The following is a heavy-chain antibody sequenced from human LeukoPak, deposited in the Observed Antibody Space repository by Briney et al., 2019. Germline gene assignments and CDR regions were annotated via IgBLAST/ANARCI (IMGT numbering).Heavy chain of an antibody. CDR2: ISSSSKI. Sequence: PGGSLRLSCTASGFAFSSYAMAWVRPAPGKGLEWLSYISSSSKINYADSVKGRFTISRDNAKNSLYLQMISLRDEDTAVYYCARSANPGVHDFDPWGQGTLVTVSS. V-gene: IGHV3-48*02. CDR1: GFAFSSYA. CDR3: ARSANPGVHDFDP. J-gene: IGHJ5*02. D-gene: IGHD6-6*01.